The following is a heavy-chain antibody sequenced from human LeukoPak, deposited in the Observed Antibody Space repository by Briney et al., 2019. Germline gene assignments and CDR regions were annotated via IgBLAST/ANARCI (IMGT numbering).Heavy chain of an antibody. CDR3: ARNYYDSSGYQEATFNY. CDR2: IWYDGGYK. Sequence: PGTSLRLSCAASGFTFSNYGMHRVRQAPGKGLEWVAGIWYDGGYKYYANSVKGRFTISRDNSKNTLFLQMDSLRAEDTAVYYCARNYYDSSGYQEATFNYWGQGTLVTVSS. J-gene: IGHJ4*02. D-gene: IGHD3-22*01. CDR1: GFTFSNYG. V-gene: IGHV3-33*01.